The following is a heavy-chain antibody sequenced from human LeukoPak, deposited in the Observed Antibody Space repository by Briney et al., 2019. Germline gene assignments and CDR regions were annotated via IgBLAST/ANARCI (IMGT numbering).Heavy chain of an antibody. V-gene: IGHV3-74*01. CDR3: ARGFDF. Sequence: GRSLRLSCAASGFTFSNYWMHWVRQAPGKGLVWVSTIDTYGSTTYYADSVKGRLTISRDNAKNTLYLQMNSLRVEDTALYYCARGFDFWGQGTMVTVSS. CDR2: IDTYGSTT. CDR1: GFTFSNYW. J-gene: IGHJ3*01.